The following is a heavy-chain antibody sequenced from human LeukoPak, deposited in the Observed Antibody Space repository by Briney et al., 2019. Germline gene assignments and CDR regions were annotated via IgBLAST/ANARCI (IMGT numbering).Heavy chain of an antibody. J-gene: IGHJ4*02. V-gene: IGHV3-9*01. CDR2: ISWNSGSI. D-gene: IGHD6-13*01. CDR3: ARVKTAAGDYYFDY. CDR1: GFTFDDYA. Sequence: GGSLRLFCAASGFTFDDYAMHWVQQAPGKGLEWVSGISWNSGSIGYADSVKGRFTISRDNAKNSLYLQMNSLRAEDTALYYCARVKTAAGDYYFDYWGQGTLVTVSS.